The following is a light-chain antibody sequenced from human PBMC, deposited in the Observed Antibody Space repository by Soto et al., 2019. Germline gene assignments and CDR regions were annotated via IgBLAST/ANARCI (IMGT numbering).Light chain of an antibody. J-gene: IGLJ1*01. CDR2: DVS. CDR3: SSYTSSSTQV. CDR1: SSDVGGYNY. Sequence: QSVLTQPASGSGSPGQSSTISCTRTSSDVGGYNYVSWYQQHPGKAPKLMIYDVSNRPSGVSNRFSGSKSGNTASLTISGLQAEDEADYYCSSYTSSSTQVFGTGTKVTVL. V-gene: IGLV2-14*01.